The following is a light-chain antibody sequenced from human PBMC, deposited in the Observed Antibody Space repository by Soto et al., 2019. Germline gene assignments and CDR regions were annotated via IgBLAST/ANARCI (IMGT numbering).Light chain of an antibody. Sequence: EIVMTQSPATLSVSPGERATLSCRARQSVSSNLALYQQKPGQAPRLLIYGASTRATGIPASFSGSGSGTAFTLTISSLQSEDFAVYYCQQYNNWPPWTCGQGTKVEIK. J-gene: IGKJ1*01. CDR3: QQYNNWPPWT. V-gene: IGKV3-15*01. CDR2: GAS. CDR1: QSVSSN.